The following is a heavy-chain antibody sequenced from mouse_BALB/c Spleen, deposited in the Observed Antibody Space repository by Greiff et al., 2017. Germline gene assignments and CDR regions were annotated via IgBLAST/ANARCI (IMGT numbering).Heavy chain of an antibody. Sequence: VQLQQSGPGLVKPSQSLSLTCTVTGYSITSDYAWNWIRQFPGNKLEWMGYISYSGSTSYNPSLKSRISITRDTSKNQFFLQLNSVTTEDTATYYCASGIPYYFDYWGQGTTLTVSS. CDR3: ASGIPYYFDY. J-gene: IGHJ2*01. V-gene: IGHV3-2*02. D-gene: IGHD4-1*01. CDR2: ISYSGST. CDR1: GYSITSDYA.